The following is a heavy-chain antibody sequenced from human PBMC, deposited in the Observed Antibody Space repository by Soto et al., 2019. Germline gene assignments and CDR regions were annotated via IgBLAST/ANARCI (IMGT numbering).Heavy chain of an antibody. D-gene: IGHD6-19*01. Sequence: SETLSLTCTVSGGSLISYYWSLIRQPAGKGLEWIGRIYNSGSTNYNPSLKSRVTMSVDMSKNQFSLKLSSVTAADTAVYYCARDRLETWTYGMDVWGQGTRVTVSS. J-gene: IGHJ6*02. CDR2: IYNSGST. CDR3: ARDRLETWTYGMDV. V-gene: IGHV4-4*07. CDR1: GGSLISYY.